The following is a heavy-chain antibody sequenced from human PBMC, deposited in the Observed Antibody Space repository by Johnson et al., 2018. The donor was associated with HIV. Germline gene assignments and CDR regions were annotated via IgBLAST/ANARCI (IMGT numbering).Heavy chain of an antibody. D-gene: IGHD1-26*01. V-gene: IGHV3-20*04. CDR2: INWNGGST. J-gene: IGHJ3*02. CDR3: AKLVGATHPLDI. Sequence: VQLVESGGGVVRPGGSLRLSCAASGFTFDDYGMSWVRQVPGKGLEWVSGINWNGGSTGYADSVKGRFTISRDNAKNSLYLQMNSLRADDTALYYCAKLVGATHPLDIWGQGTMVTVSS. CDR1: GFTFDDYG.